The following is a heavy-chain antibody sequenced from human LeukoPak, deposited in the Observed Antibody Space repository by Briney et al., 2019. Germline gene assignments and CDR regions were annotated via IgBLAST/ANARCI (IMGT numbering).Heavy chain of an antibody. CDR3: TRKEGYSYGLYYYYYYMDV. D-gene: IGHD5-18*01. J-gene: IGHJ6*03. CDR1: GFTFGDYA. V-gene: IGHV3-49*03. CDR2: VRSKAYGATT. Sequence: GGSLRLSCTASGFTFGDYAMSWIRQAPGKGLEWVGFVRSKAYGATTEYAASVKGRFTISRDDSKNIAYLQMNSLKTEDTAVYYCTRKEGYSYGLYYYYYYMDVWGKGTTVTISS.